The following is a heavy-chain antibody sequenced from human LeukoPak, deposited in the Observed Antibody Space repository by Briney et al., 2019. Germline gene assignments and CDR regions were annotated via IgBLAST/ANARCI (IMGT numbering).Heavy chain of an antibody. J-gene: IGHJ6*02. CDR1: GFTFSTYW. V-gene: IGHV3-7*01. CDR2: IKQNGSEN. CDR3: ARGYFSSSGRGMDV. Sequence: GGSLRLSCAASGFTFSTYWMSWVRQAPGKGLEWVANIKQNGSENYYVDSVKGRFTISRDNAKNSLYLQMNSLRVEDTAVYYCARGYFSSSGRGMDVWGQGTTVTVPS. D-gene: IGHD6-13*01.